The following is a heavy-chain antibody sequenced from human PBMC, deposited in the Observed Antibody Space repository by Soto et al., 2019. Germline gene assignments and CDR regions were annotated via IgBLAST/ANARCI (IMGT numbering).Heavy chain of an antibody. V-gene: IGHV4-31*03. CDR1: GGSISSGGYY. CDR3: ARTYWKNWFDP. J-gene: IGHJ5*02. D-gene: IGHD1-1*01. Sequence: SETLSLTCTVSGGSISSGGYYWSWIRQRPGKGLEWIGYIYYSGSTYYNPSLKSRVTISVDTSKNQFSLKLSSVTAADTAVYYCARTYWKNWFDPWGQGTLVTVSS. CDR2: IYYSGST.